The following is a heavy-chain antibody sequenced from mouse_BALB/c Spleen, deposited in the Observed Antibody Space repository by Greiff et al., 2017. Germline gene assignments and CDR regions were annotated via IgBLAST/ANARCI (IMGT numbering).Heavy chain of an antibody. D-gene: IGHD2-10*02. Sequence: EVMLVESGGGLVQPGGSRKLSCAASGFTFSSFGMHWVRQAPEKGLEWVAYISSGSSTIYYADTVKGRFTISRDNPKNTLFLQMTSLRSEDTAMYYCARSKYGNYWFAYWGQGTLVTVSA. CDR1: GFTFSSFG. CDR3: ARSKYGNYWFAY. V-gene: IGHV5-17*02. CDR2: ISSGSSTI. J-gene: IGHJ3*01.